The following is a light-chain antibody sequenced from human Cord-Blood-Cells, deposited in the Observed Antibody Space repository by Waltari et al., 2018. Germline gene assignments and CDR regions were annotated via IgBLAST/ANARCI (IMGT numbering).Light chain of an antibody. Sequence: DIQMTQSPSSLSASVGDRVTITCRASQSISSYLNWYQQKPGKAPKLLIYAASILQSGVPSRFSGSGSGTDFTLTISSPQPEDFATYYCQQSYSTPPITFGQGTRLEIK. CDR1: QSISSY. CDR3: QQSYSTPPIT. V-gene: IGKV1-39*01. J-gene: IGKJ5*01. CDR2: AAS.